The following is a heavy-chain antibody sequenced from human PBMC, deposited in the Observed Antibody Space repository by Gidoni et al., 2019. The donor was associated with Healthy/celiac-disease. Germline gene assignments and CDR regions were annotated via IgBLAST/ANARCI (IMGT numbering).Heavy chain of an antibody. D-gene: IGHD3-3*01. CDR3: YVFREVLRFLEWSGHYYYGMDV. V-gene: IGHV3-48*03. Sequence: EVQLVESGGGLVQPGGSLRLSCAASGFTFSSYELNWVRQAPGKGLEWVSYISSSGSTIYYADSVKGRFTISRDNAKNSLYLQMNSLRAEDTAVYYCYVFREVLRFLEWSGHYYYGMDVWGQGTTVTVSS. CDR1: GFTFSSYE. CDR2: ISSSGSTI. J-gene: IGHJ6*02.